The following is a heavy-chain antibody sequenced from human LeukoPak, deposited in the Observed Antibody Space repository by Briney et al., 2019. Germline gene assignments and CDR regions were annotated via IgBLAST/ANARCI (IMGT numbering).Heavy chain of an antibody. CDR2: IYYSGST. V-gene: IGHV4-39*07. CDR1: GGSISSSSYY. Sequence: PSETLSLTCTVSGGSISSSSYYWGWIRQPPGKGLEWIGSIYYSGSTNYNPSLKSRVTISLDTSKNQFFLKLSSGTAVDTAVYYCARGYCSSTSCYPPPDYWGQGTLVTVSS. CDR3: ARGYCSSTSCYPPPDY. D-gene: IGHD2-2*01. J-gene: IGHJ4*02.